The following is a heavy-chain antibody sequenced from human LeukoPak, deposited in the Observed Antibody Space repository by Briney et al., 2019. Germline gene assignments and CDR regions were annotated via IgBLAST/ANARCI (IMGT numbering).Heavy chain of an antibody. D-gene: IGHD3-10*01. J-gene: IGHJ3*02. V-gene: IGHV4-59*01. CDR1: GGSISSYY. CDR2: IYYSGST. CDR3: ARCPTTTYYYAVGAFDI. Sequence: SETLSLTCTVSGGSISSYYWSWIRQPPGKGLEWIGYIYYSGSTNYNPSLKSRVTISVDTSKNQFSLKLSSVTAADTAVYYCARCPTTTYYYAVGAFDIWGQGTMVTVSS.